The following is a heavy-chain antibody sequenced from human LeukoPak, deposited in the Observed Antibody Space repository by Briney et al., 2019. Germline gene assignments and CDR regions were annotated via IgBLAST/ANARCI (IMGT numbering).Heavy chain of an antibody. CDR1: GASVSSSH. V-gene: IGHV4-59*02. D-gene: IGHD2/OR15-2a*01. CDR2: LSYTGKT. Sequence: SETLSLTCVVSGASVSSSHWNWIRQFPGKGLEWIGCLSYTGKTDYNPSLTSRVTISVDTPKNQVSLKLRSVTAADTAVYYCSEGYFEPFDHWGQGTLVTVSS. CDR3: SEGYFEPFDH. J-gene: IGHJ4*02.